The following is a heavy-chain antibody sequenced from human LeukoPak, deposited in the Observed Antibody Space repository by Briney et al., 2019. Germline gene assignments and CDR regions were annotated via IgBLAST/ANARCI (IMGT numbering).Heavy chain of an antibody. D-gene: IGHD5-18*01. J-gene: IGHJ4*02. CDR3: ARKGGYSYGYYPTLPIIKPFDY. Sequence: PSETLSLTCTVSGGSISSYYWSWIRQLAGKGLEWIGRIYTSGSTNYNPSLKSRVTMSVDTSKNQFSLKLSSVTAADTAVYYCARKGGYSYGYYPTLPIIKPFDYWGQGTLVTVSS. CDR2: IYTSGST. V-gene: IGHV4-4*07. CDR1: GGSISSYY.